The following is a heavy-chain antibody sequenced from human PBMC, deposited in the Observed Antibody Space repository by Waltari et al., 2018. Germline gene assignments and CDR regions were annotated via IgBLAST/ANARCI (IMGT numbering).Heavy chain of an antibody. CDR3: ATSPGGGGF. V-gene: IGHV3-66*01. J-gene: IGHJ4*02. D-gene: IGHD2-21*01. CDR1: GFTVSNNY. Sequence: EVQLVESGGGLVQPGESLRLSCADSGFTVSNNYVSWVRQAPGKGLEGVSVIYSGGSTQYADSLKGRFTITRDSSKNTLYLQMNSLRVEDTAVYYCATSPGGGGFWGQGTLVTVSS. CDR2: IYSGGST.